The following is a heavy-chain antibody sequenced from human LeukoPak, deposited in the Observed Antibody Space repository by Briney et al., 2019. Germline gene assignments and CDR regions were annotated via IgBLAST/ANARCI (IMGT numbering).Heavy chain of an antibody. D-gene: IGHD6-19*01. CDR2: ISYDGSNK. Sequence: PGGSLRLSCAASGFTFSSYGMHWVRQAPGKGLEWVAVISYDGSNKYYADSVKGRFAISRDNSKNTLYLQMNSLRAEDTAVYYCAIDIWALAVAGMGYWGQGTLVTVSS. V-gene: IGHV3-30*03. J-gene: IGHJ4*02. CDR3: AIDIWALAVAGMGY. CDR1: GFTFSSYG.